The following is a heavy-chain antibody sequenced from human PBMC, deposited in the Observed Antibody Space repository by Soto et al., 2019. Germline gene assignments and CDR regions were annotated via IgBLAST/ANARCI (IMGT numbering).Heavy chain of an antibody. CDR1: GFPFTMYS. CDR2: ISSTTNYI. CDR3: ARESEDFTSNFDY. Sequence: GGSLRLSCAASGFPFTMYSMNLVRQSPGKGLEWVSSISSTTNYIYYGDSMKGRFTISRDNAKNSLYLEMNSLRAEDTAVYYCARESEDFTSNFDYWGQGTPVTVYS. V-gene: IGHV3-21*06. J-gene: IGHJ4*02.